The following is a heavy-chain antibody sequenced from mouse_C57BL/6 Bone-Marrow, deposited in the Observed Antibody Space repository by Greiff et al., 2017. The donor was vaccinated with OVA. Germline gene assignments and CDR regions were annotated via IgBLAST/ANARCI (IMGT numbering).Heavy chain of an antibody. CDR1: GYTFTSYW. V-gene: IGHV1-55*01. CDR2: IYPGSGST. CDR3: ARHYSNYVEAY. J-gene: IGHJ3*01. Sequence: QVQLQQPGAELVKPGASVKMSCKASGYTFTSYWITWVKQRPGQGLEWIGDIYPGSGSTNYNEKFKSKATLTVDTSSSTASMQLSSLTSEDSAVYYCARHYSNYVEAYWGQGTLVTVSA. D-gene: IGHD2-5*01.